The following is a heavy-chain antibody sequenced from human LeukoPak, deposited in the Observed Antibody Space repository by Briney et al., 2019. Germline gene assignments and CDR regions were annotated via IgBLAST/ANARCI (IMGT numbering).Heavy chain of an antibody. CDR3: ARVRVDYYYTMDV. D-gene: IGHD2-2*01. V-gene: IGHV4-34*01. J-gene: IGHJ6*02. Sequence: SETLSLTCAVYGWSFSGYYWSWIRQPPGKGLEWIGEINHSGGTNYNPSLKSRVTISLDTSKNQFSLQLSSVTAADTAVYYCARVRVDYYYTMDVWGQGTTVTVSS. CDR1: GWSFSGYY. CDR2: INHSGGT.